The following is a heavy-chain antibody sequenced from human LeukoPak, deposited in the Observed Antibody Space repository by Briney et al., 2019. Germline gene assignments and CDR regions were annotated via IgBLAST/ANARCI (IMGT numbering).Heavy chain of an antibody. CDR2: ISSASNTI. Sequence: GGSLRFSCAASGFTFSSYSMNWVRQAPGKGLEWVSYISSASNTIYYADSVKGRFTISRDNAKNSLYLQMNSLRAEDTAMYYCARDGWFGDYNWFDPWGQGTLATVSS. J-gene: IGHJ5*02. CDR3: ARDGWFGDYNWFDP. D-gene: IGHD3-10*01. V-gene: IGHV3-48*01. CDR1: GFTFSSYS.